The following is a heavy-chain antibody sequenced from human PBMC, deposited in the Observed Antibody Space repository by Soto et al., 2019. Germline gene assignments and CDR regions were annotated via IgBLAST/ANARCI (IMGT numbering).Heavy chain of an antibody. V-gene: IGHV4-34*01. CDR3: ARGELWLDY. Sequence: SETLSLSYAVDDGSFSGYCWSWIRQPPGKGLEWIGEINHSGSTNYNPSLKSRVTISVDTSKNQFSLKLSSVTAADTAVYYCARGELWLDYWGQGTLVTGSS. D-gene: IGHD5-18*01. CDR2: INHSGST. J-gene: IGHJ4*02. CDR1: DGSFSGYC.